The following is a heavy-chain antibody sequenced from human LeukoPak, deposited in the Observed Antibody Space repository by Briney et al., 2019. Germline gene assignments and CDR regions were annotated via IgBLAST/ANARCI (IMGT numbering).Heavy chain of an antibody. J-gene: IGHJ4*02. Sequence: GESLKISCKGSGYSFTTYWIGWVRQMPGKGLEWMGIIYPGESDIRYSPSFQGQVTISADKSITTAYLQWSSLKASDTAMYYCARLFSHGCGDYWGQGTLVTVSS. V-gene: IGHV5-51*01. D-gene: IGHD1-26*01. CDR3: ARLFSHGCGDY. CDR1: GYSFTTYW. CDR2: IYPGESDI.